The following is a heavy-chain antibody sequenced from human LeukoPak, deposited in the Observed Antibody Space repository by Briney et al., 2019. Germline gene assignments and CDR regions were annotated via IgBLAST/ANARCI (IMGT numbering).Heavy chain of an antibody. CDR2: IRSASSYT. CDR3: ARGKYCTNSVCYDAFDI. Sequence: PGGSLRLPCAPSGFTFRDYYMSCIRQAPGKGLEWVSYIRSASSYTSYADSVKGRFHISRENAKNSLYLQMNSLRAEHTSVLYCARGKYCTNSVCYDAFDIWGQGTTVTVSS. V-gene: IGHV3-11*06. J-gene: IGHJ3*02. CDR1: GFTFRDYY. D-gene: IGHD2-8*01.